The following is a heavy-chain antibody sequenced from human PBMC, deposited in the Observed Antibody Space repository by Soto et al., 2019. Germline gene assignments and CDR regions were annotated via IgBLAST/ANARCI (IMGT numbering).Heavy chain of an antibody. CDR2: ISSSGVTI. J-gene: IGHJ4*02. V-gene: IGHV3-11*01. Sequence: GGSLRLSCAASGFTFSDYYMTWIRQAPGKGLEYISHISSSGVTIYYADSVKGRFTISRDNAKNSLHLQMGSPRAEDAAVYYCARDVGFYGSSGDYPYYFDYWGQGAPVTVSS. CDR1: GFTFSDYY. CDR3: ARDVGFYGSSGDYPYYFDY. D-gene: IGHD3-22*01.